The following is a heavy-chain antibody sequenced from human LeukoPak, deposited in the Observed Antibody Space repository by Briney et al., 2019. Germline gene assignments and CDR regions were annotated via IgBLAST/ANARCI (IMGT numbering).Heavy chain of an antibody. Sequence: SETLSLTCIVSGGSISSYYWSWIRQPAGKGLEWIGRIYTSGSTNYNPSLKSRVTISVDKSKNQFSLKLSSVTAADTAVYYCARGDYYYYMDVWGKGTTVTVSS. CDR3: ARGDYYYYMDV. J-gene: IGHJ6*03. CDR2: IYTSGST. CDR1: GGSISSYY. V-gene: IGHV4-4*07.